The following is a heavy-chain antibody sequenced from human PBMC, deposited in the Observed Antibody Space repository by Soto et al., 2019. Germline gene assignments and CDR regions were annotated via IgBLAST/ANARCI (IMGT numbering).Heavy chain of an antibody. CDR3: ASPLVYYDSSGYPPAYY. Sequence: QVQLVQSGAEVKKPGASVKVSCKASGYTFTSYAMHWVRQAPGQRLEWMVWINAGNGNTKYSQKFQGRVTITRDTSASTAYMELSSLRSEDTAVYYCASPLVYYDSSGYPPAYYWGQGTLVTVSS. CDR1: GYTFTSYA. V-gene: IGHV1-3*01. J-gene: IGHJ4*02. CDR2: INAGNGNT. D-gene: IGHD3-22*01.